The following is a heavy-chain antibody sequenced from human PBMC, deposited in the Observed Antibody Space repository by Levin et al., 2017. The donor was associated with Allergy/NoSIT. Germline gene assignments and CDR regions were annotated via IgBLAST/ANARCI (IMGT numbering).Heavy chain of an antibody. CDR1: GGSVSSGSYY. Sequence: SETLSLTCTVSGGSVSSGSYYWSWIRQPPGKGLEWIGYIYYSGSTNYNPSLKSRVTISVDTSKNQFSLKLSSVTAADTAVYYCARGAQTPYYCSGGSCQNPGAFDIWGQGTMVTVSS. V-gene: IGHV4-61*01. D-gene: IGHD2-15*01. J-gene: IGHJ3*02. CDR3: ARGAQTPYYCSGGSCQNPGAFDI. CDR2: IYYSGST.